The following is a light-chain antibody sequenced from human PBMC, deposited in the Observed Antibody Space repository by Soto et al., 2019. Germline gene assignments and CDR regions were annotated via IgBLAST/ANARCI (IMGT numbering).Light chain of an antibody. CDR1: QRVSSIY. CDR2: GAS. CDR3: QQHGSSPPLT. J-gene: IGKJ4*01. Sequence: EFVLTQSPGTLSLSPGERATLSSRATQRVSSIYLAWYQQKPGQAPRILIYGASTRATGIPDRFSGSGSGTDFTLTISRLEPEDFAVYYCQQHGSSPPLTFGGGTKVEI. V-gene: IGKV3-20*01.